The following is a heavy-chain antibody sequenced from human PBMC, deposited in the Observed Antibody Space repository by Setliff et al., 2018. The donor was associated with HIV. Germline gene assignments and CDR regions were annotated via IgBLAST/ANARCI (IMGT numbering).Heavy chain of an antibody. D-gene: IGHD1-26*01. J-gene: IGHJ1*01. V-gene: IGHV1-69*06. CDR1: GYTFTDYF. Sequence: SVKVSCKASGYTFTDYFIHWVRQAPGQGLEWMGRVVPVFNTVNYAQLFQDRITISADKSTSTAYMELSNLRSNDTAVYYCARENSGSYDEYFQHWGQGTLVTVSS. CDR3: ARENSGSYDEYFQH. CDR2: VVPVFNTV.